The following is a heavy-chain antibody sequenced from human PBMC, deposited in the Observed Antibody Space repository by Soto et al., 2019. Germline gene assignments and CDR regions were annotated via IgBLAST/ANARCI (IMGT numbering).Heavy chain of an antibody. CDR3: ARGQRSSGWYWRYFDS. J-gene: IGHJ4*02. D-gene: IGHD6-19*01. Sequence: PSETLSLTCSVSGDSMSVYYWSWIRQSPGKGLEYIGYIYHTGITNYNPSLKSRVTISVDTSKNNFSLNLSSVTAADTAVYYCARGQRSSGWYWRYFDSWGQGTLVTVSS. CDR2: IYHTGIT. V-gene: IGHV4-59*01. CDR1: GDSMSVYY.